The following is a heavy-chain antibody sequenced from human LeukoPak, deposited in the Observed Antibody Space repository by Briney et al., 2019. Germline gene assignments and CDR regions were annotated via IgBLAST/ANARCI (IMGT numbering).Heavy chain of an antibody. CDR3: AKDLGPMIVVVAPPHY. Sequence: GGSLRLFCAASGFTFSNYAMRGVRQAPRKGLEWVSCICGSGDSTYYADSVKGRFTISRDNSKNTMYMKKNSLRAEDTAVYYCAKDLGPMIVVVAPPHYWGQGTLVTVSS. CDR2: ICGSGDST. J-gene: IGHJ4*02. D-gene: IGHD3-22*01. V-gene: IGHV3-23*01. CDR1: GFTFSNYA.